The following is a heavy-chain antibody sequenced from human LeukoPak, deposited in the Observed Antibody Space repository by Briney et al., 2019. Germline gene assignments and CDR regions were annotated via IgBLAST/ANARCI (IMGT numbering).Heavy chain of an antibody. CDR1: GYTFTSYD. CDR3: ARAYCTNGVCYTAWFDP. Sequence: ASVTVSCKASGYTFTSYDINWVRQATGQGLEWMGWMNPNSGNTGYAQKFQGRVTMTRNTSISTAYMELSSLRSEDTAVYYCARAYCTNGVCYTAWFDPWGQGTLVTVSS. J-gene: IGHJ5*02. D-gene: IGHD2-8*01. CDR2: MNPNSGNT. V-gene: IGHV1-8*01.